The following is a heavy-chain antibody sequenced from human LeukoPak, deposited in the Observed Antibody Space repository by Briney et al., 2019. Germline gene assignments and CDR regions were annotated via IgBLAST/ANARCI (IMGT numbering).Heavy chain of an antibody. Sequence: GGSLRLSCAASGFTFSNYDMHWVRQVTGKGLEWVSGIGRAGDTNYLGSVKGRFTISRENAKNSLYLQMNSLRAGDTAVYYCARGVPGGLDYWGQGTLVTVSS. V-gene: IGHV3-13*04. CDR3: ARGVPGGLDY. CDR1: GFTFSNYD. CDR2: IGRAGDT. D-gene: IGHD3-10*01. J-gene: IGHJ4*02.